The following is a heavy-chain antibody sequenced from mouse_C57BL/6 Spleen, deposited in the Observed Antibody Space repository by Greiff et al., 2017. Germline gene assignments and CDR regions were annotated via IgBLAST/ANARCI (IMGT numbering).Heavy chain of an antibody. V-gene: IGHV1-81*01. CDR2: IYPSSGNT. D-gene: IGHD1-1*01. Sequence: QVQLQQSGAELARPGASVKLSCKASGYTFTSYGISWVKQRTGQGLEWIGEIYPSSGNTYYNEKFKGKATLTADKSSSTAYMELRSLTSEDSAVYFCASSDITTKLAHYLDYWGQGTTLTVSS. CDR1: GYTFTSYG. J-gene: IGHJ2*01. CDR3: ASSDITTKLAHYLDY.